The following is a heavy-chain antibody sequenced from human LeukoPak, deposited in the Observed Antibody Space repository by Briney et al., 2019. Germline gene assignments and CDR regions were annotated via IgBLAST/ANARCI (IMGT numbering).Heavy chain of an antibody. J-gene: IGHJ4*02. CDR2: ISYDGSDK. Sequence: GGSLRLSCAASGFTFSSYGMHWVRQAPGKGLEWVAVISYDGSDKYYADSVKGRFTISRDNSKNTLYLQMNSLRAEDTAVYYCAKDLTYYYDSSGDTYFDYWGQGTLVTVSS. CDR1: GFTFSSYG. D-gene: IGHD3-22*01. CDR3: AKDLTYYYDSSGDTYFDY. V-gene: IGHV3-30*18.